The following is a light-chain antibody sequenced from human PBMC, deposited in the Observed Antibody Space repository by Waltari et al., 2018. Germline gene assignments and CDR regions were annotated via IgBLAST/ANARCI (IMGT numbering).Light chain of an antibody. J-gene: IGKJ2*01. CDR2: KAS. CDR1: QSISSW. V-gene: IGKV1-5*03. CDR3: QQYNSYPYP. Sequence: DIQMTQSPSTLSASVGDRVTSTCRASQSISSWLAWYQQKPGKAPKLLIYKASSLESGVPSRFSGSGSGTEFTLTISSLQPDDFATYYCQQYNSYPYPFGHGTKLEI.